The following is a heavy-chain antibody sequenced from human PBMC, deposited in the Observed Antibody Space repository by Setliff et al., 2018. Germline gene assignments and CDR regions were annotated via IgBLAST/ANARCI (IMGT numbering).Heavy chain of an antibody. D-gene: IGHD3-10*01. CDR3: ARDVRYYYGSGSYYNDWFDP. Sequence: SETLSLTCTVSGGSISSGSYYWSWIRQPAGKGLEWIGRIYTSGGTNYNPSLKSRVTISVDTSKNQFYLKLSSVTAADTAVYYCARDVRYYYGSGSYYNDWFDPWGQGTLVTVSS. CDR1: GGSISSGSYY. J-gene: IGHJ5*02. CDR2: IYTSGGT. V-gene: IGHV4-61*02.